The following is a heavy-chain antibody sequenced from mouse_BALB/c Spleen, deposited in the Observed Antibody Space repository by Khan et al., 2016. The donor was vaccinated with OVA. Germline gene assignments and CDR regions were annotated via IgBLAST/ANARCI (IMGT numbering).Heavy chain of an antibody. CDR1: GFSLTGYG. D-gene: IGHD1-2*01. J-gene: IGHJ3*01. Sequence: VQLQESGPGLVAPSQSLSITCTVSGFSLTGYGVNWVRQPPGKGLEWLGMIWGDGGTDYNSALKSRLSISKDNSKSQVFLKMNSLQTDDTARYFCARELRLGGFTYWGQGTLVIVSA. CDR3: ARELRLGGFTY. CDR2: IWGDGGT. V-gene: IGHV2-6-7*01.